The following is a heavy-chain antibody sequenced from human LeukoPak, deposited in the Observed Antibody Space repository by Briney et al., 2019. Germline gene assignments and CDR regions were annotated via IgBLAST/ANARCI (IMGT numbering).Heavy chain of an antibody. Sequence: ASVKVSCKASGYTFTSPDINWVRQATGQGLEWMGWMNTNNGNTGYAQKFQGRVTMTRNTSISTAYMELSSLTSEDTAVYYCARAGGGSSWYSVLDYWGQGTLVTVSS. V-gene: IGHV1-8*01. CDR1: GYTFTSPD. CDR3: ARAGGGSSWYSVLDY. CDR2: MNTNNGNT. D-gene: IGHD6-13*01. J-gene: IGHJ4*02.